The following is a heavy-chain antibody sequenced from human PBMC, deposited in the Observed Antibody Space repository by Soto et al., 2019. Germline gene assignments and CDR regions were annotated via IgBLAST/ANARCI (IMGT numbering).Heavy chain of an antibody. Sequence: GGSLRLSCAASGFIFSGYAMSWVRQAPGKGLEWVSGISGSGGSTYYADSVKGRFTISRDNSKNTLYLQMNSLRAEDTAVYYCAKVGSSSSWFDYWGQGTLVTVSS. CDR1: GFIFSGYA. D-gene: IGHD6-6*01. V-gene: IGHV3-23*01. CDR3: AKVGSSSSWFDY. CDR2: ISGSGGST. J-gene: IGHJ4*02.